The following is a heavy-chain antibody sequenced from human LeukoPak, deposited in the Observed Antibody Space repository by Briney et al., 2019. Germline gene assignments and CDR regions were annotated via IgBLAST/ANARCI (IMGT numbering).Heavy chain of an antibody. D-gene: IGHD5-18*01. CDR3: ARLYSWDYFDY. J-gene: IGHJ4*02. Sequence: GGSLRLSCAASGFTFSDYYMSCIRQAPGKGLEWVSYISSSGSTIYYADSVKGRFTISRDNAKNSLYLQMNSLRAEDTAVYYCARLYSWDYFDYWGQGTLVTVSS. CDR1: GFTFSDYY. CDR2: ISSSGSTI. V-gene: IGHV3-11*04.